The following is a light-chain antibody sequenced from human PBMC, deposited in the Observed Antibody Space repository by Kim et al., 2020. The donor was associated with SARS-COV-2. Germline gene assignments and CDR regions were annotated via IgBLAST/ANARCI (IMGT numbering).Light chain of an antibody. Sequence: VALGQPVRITRQGGGLRSYYATRYQQRPGQAPIIVIYSKNIRPSGVPDRFSGASSGNTASLTITGTQAGDEADYYCNSRDSSDNVVFGGGTQLTVL. CDR1: GLRSYY. CDR2: SKN. V-gene: IGLV3-19*01. CDR3: NSRDSSDNVV. J-gene: IGLJ2*01.